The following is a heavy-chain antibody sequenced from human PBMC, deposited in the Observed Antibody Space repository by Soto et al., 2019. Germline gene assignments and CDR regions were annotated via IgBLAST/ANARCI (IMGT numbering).Heavy chain of an antibody. CDR1: GFTFRSYA. J-gene: IGHJ6*02. V-gene: IGHV3-30-3*01. Sequence: QVQLVESGGGVVQPGRSLRLSCAASGFTFRSYAMYWVRQAPGKGLEWVAVIPYDGSNKYYADSVKGRFTISRDNSKNTLYLQMNNLRAEDTAVYYCARAGCDGGSCYTLVGLRYGMDVWGQGTTVTVSS. D-gene: IGHD2-15*01. CDR3: ARAGCDGGSCYTLVGLRYGMDV. CDR2: IPYDGSNK.